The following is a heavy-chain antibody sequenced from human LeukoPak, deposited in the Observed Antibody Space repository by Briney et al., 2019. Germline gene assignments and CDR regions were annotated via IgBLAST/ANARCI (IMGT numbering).Heavy chain of an antibody. CDR3: ARVWGAVAGQKPYYFDY. V-gene: IGHV4-34*01. Sequence: PSETLSFTCAVYGGSFSGYYWSWIRQPPGKGLEWVGEINHSGSTNYNPSLKSRVTISVDTSKNQFSLKLSSVTAGDTAVYYCARVWGAVAGQKPYYFDYWGRGTLVTVSS. D-gene: IGHD6-19*01. CDR1: GGSFSGYY. J-gene: IGHJ4*02. CDR2: INHSGST.